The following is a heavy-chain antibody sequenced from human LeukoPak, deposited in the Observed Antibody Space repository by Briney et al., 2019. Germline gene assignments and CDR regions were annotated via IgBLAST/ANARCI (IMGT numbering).Heavy chain of an antibody. Sequence: SETLSLTCTVSGGSISSYYWSWIRQPPGKGLEWIGYIYYSGSTNYNPSPKSRVTIPVDTSKNQFSLKLSSVTAADTAVYYCATLRYSSGWPEDYWGQGTLVTVSS. V-gene: IGHV4-59*08. CDR1: GGSISSYY. J-gene: IGHJ4*02. CDR2: IYYSGST. D-gene: IGHD6-19*01. CDR3: ATLRYSSGWPEDY.